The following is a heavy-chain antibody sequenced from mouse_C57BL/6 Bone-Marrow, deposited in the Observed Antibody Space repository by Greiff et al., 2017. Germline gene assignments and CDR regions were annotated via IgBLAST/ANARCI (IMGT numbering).Heavy chain of an antibody. CDR1: GYTFTDYY. J-gene: IGHJ3*01. V-gene: IGHV1-19*01. CDR3: ARSFGAWFAY. D-gene: IGHD1-2*01. CDR2: INPYNGGT. Sequence: SGPVLVKPGASVKMSCKASGYTFTDYYMNWVKQSHGKSLEWIGVINPYNGGTSYNQKFKGKATLTVDKSSSTAYMELNSLTSEDSAVYYCARSFGAWFAYWGQGTLVTVSA.